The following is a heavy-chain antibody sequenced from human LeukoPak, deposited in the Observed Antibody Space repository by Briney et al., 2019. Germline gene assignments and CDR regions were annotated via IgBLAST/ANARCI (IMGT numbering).Heavy chain of an antibody. V-gene: IGHV3-9*01. CDR3: AKALAAAGLDY. CDR1: GLTFDDYA. D-gene: IGHD6-13*01. Sequence: PGRSLRLSCAASGLTFDDYAMHWVRQAPGKGLEWVSGISWNSGSIGYADSVKGRFTISRDNAKNSLYLQMNSLRAEDTALYYCAKALAAAGLDYWGQGTLVTVSS. J-gene: IGHJ4*02. CDR2: ISWNSGSI.